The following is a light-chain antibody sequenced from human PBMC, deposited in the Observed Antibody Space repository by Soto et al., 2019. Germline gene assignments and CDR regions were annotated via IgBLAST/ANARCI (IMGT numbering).Light chain of an antibody. CDR2: DAS. V-gene: IGKV3-11*01. CDR3: QQRSNWPKT. J-gene: IGKJ1*01. CDR1: QSVSSY. Sequence: EIVLTQSPATLSLSPGERATLSCRASQSVSSYLAWYQQKPGQAPRLLIYDASNRATGIPARFNGSGSGTDFTLTISSLEPEDFAVYYCQQRSNWPKTFGQGTKV.